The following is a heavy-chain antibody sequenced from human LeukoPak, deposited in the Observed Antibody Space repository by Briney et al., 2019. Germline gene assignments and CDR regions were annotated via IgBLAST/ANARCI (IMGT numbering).Heavy chain of an antibody. CDR1: GYTFTSYG. J-gene: IGHJ3*02. D-gene: IGHD3-10*01. Sequence: ASVKVSCKASGYTFTSYGISWVRQAPGQGLEWMGIINPSGGATTYAQRFQGRVTMTRDMSTSTVYMELSSLRSEDTGVYYCARRTLVLGGAFDIWGQGTLVTVSS. CDR3: ARRTLVLGGAFDI. CDR2: INPSGGAT. V-gene: IGHV1-46*01.